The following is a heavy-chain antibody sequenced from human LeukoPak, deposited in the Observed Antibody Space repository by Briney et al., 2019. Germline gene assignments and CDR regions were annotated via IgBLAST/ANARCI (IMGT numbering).Heavy chain of an antibody. V-gene: IGHV3-30-3*01. D-gene: IGHD3-10*01. CDR3: ARLWFGESHFDY. CDR2: ISYDGSNK. J-gene: IGHJ4*02. Sequence: GGSLRLSCAAFGFTFSSYAMHWVRQAPGKGLEWVAVISYDGSNKYYADSVKGRFTISRDNSKNTLYLQMNSLRAEDTAVYYCARLWFGESHFDYWGQGTLVTVSS. CDR1: GFTFSSYA.